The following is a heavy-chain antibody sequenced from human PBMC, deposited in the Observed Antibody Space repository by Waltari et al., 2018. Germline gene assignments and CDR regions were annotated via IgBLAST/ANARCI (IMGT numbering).Heavy chain of an antibody. CDR3: ARSCGLRCHWFDP. CDR2: MNIDEMGT. CDR1: GFIFTRYW. V-gene: IGHV3-74*01. Sequence: EVQLVESGGGLVQPGGSLRLSCAASGFIFTRYWMHWVRQAPGKGLVWVSRMNIDEMGTSYADSVKGRFTISRDNTKNTLYLQINSLRAEDTAVYYCARSCGLRCHWFDPWGQGTLVTVSS. D-gene: IGHD4-17*01. J-gene: IGHJ5*02.